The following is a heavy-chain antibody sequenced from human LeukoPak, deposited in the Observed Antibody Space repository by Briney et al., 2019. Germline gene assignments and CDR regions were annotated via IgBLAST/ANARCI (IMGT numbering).Heavy chain of an antibody. V-gene: IGHV1-69*01. CDR2: IIPIFGTA. J-gene: IGHJ4*02. CDR3: AREGRGGNIDY. CDR1: GGTFSSYA. Sequence: ASVKVSCKASGGTFSSYAISWVRQAPGQGLEWMGGIIPIFGTANYAQKFQGRVAITADESTSTAYMELSSLRSEDTAVYYCAREGRGGNIDYWGQGTLVTVSS. D-gene: IGHD2-15*01.